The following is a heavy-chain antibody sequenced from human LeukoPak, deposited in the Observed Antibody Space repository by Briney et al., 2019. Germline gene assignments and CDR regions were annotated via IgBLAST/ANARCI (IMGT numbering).Heavy chain of an antibody. CDR1: GFTVSNNY. CDR2: IYAGDST. V-gene: IGHV3-53*01. CDR3: ARAGTLVGYDSSAYYYYFDY. D-gene: IGHD3-22*01. Sequence: PGGSLRLSCAASGFTVSNNYMIWVRQAPGKGLEWVSVIYAGDSTYYADSVKGRFSVSRDNSKNTLYLQMNNLRVEDTAVYYCARAGTLVGYDSSAYYYYFDYWGQGTLVTVSA. J-gene: IGHJ4*02.